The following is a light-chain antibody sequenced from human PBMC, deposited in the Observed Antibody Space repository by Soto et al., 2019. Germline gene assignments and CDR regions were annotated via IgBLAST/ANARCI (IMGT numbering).Light chain of an antibody. J-gene: IGLJ2*01. Sequence: QSALTQPAFVSGSPGQSIAISCTGTSSDVGGYDQVSWYQQHPGKAPKLMIYAVTTRPSGVSNRFSGSKSGNTASLTISGLQAEDEADYYCSSYTGSGTFFGGGTKLTVL. V-gene: IGLV2-14*01. CDR1: SSDVGGYDQ. CDR3: SSYTGSGTF. CDR2: AVT.